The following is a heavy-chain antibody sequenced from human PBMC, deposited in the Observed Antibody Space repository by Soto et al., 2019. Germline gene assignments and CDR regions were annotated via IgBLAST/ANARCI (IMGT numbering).Heavy chain of an antibody. Sequence: QVQLQESGPGLVKPSQTLSLTCTVSGGSISSGGYYWSWIRQHPGKGLEWIGYIYYSGSTYYNPSLKSRVTISVDTSKNQSSLKLSSVTAADTAVYYCATRLTDYGDYVFAFDIWGQGTMVTVSS. CDR3: ATRLTDYGDYVFAFDI. CDR2: IYYSGST. D-gene: IGHD4-17*01. J-gene: IGHJ3*02. CDR1: GGSISSGGYY. V-gene: IGHV4-31*03.